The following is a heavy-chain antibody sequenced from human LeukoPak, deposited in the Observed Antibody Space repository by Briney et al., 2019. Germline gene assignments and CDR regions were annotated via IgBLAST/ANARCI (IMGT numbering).Heavy chain of an antibody. Sequence: PGGSLRLSCAASGFTFSSYSMNWVRQAPGEGLEWVSYISTSTTYYADSVKGRFTISRDNAKNSLYLQMNSLRAEDTAVYYCARSRDDYNFDSWGQGTLVTVSS. CDR3: ARSRDDYNFDS. D-gene: IGHD5-24*01. V-gene: IGHV3-48*04. CDR2: ISTSTT. J-gene: IGHJ4*02. CDR1: GFTFSSYS.